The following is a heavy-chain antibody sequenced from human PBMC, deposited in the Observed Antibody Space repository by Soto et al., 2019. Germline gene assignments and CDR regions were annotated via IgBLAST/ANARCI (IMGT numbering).Heavy chain of an antibody. J-gene: IGHJ4*02. CDR1: GFIFSTYG. V-gene: IGHV3-30*18. Sequence: QVQLVESGGGVVQPGRSLRLSCAASGFIFSTYGMHWVRQAPGKGLEWLSVISYDGNNKYYADSVKGRFTISRDNSKNTLWRQMDSLRTEDPAVYYCAKVLLLTTITTVGDWGQGTLVTVSS. CDR3: AKVLLLTTITTVGD. CDR2: ISYDGNNK. D-gene: IGHD4-4*01.